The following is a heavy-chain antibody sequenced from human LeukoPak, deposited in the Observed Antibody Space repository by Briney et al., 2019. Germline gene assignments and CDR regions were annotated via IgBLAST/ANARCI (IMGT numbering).Heavy chain of an antibody. D-gene: IGHD1-26*01. V-gene: IGHV3-33*01. CDR2: MWYDGSRE. Sequence: EXVAGMWYDGSREDYADSVKGRFTISRDMSKNTLNLQMNSLRVEDTAMFYCARDLSFGSLDFRGQGTLVTVSS. CDR3: ARDLSFGSLDF. J-gene: IGHJ4*02.